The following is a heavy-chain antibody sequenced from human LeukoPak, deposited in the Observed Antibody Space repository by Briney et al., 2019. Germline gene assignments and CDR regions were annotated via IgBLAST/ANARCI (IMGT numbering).Heavy chain of an antibody. CDR1: GYSFTSYW. J-gene: IGHJ3*02. D-gene: IGHD3-22*01. V-gene: IGHV5-51*01. Sequence: GESLKISCKGSGYSFTSYWIGWVRQMPGKGLEWMGIIYPGDSDTRYSPSFQGQVTISADKSISTAYLQWSSLKASDTAMYYCARPTYYYDSSLGAFDIWGQGTMVTVSS. CDR3: ARPTYYYDSSLGAFDI. CDR2: IYPGDSDT.